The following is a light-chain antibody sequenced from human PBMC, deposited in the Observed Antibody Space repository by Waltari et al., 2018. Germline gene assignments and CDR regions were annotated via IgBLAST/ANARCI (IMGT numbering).Light chain of an antibody. CDR1: SSDVGSYNL. CDR3: CSHAGSSIYV. V-gene: IGLV2-23*02. J-gene: IGLJ1*01. CDR2: EVT. Sequence: QSALTQPASVSGSPGQSITIPCTGTSSDVGSYNLVSWYQQHPGKAPKLMIYEVTERPSGVSKRLSGSKSDNTASLTSSGLQAEDEADYYCCSHAGSSIYVFGTGTKVTIL.